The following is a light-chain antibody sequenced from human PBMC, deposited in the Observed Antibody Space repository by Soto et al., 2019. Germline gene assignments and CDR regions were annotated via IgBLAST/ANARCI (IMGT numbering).Light chain of an antibody. Sequence: VLTQPPSVSGAPGQRVTISCTGSSSNIGAGYDVHWYQHLPGTAPKLLIYGNSNRPSGVPDRFSGSKSGTSASLAITGLQAEDEADYYCHSYDSSLSGSVFGGGTKLTVL. J-gene: IGLJ2*01. CDR2: GNS. CDR3: HSYDSSLSGSV. V-gene: IGLV1-40*01. CDR1: SSNIGAGYD.